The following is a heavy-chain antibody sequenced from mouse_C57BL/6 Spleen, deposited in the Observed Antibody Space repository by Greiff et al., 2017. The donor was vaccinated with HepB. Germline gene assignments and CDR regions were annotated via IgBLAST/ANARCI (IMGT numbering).Heavy chain of an antibody. D-gene: IGHD1-1*01. Sequence: VKLQQSGAELVRPGTSVKVSCKASGYAFTNYLIEWVKQRPGQGLEWIGVINPGSGGTNYNEKFKGKATLTADKSSSTAYMQLSSLTSEDSAVYFCAREITFDYWGQGTTLTVSS. V-gene: IGHV1-54*01. CDR3: AREITFDY. CDR2: INPGSGGT. J-gene: IGHJ2*01. CDR1: GYAFTNYL.